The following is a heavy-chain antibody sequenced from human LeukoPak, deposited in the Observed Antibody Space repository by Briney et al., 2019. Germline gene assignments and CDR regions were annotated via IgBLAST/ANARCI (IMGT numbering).Heavy chain of an antibody. CDR2: IIPIFGTA. Sequence: SVTVSCKASGGTFSSYAISWVRQAPGQGLEWMGGIIPIFGTANYAQKFQGRVTITADESTSTAYMELSSLRSEDTAVYYCARSGPTYYYDSSGYSPSGMDVWGQGTTVTVSS. D-gene: IGHD3-22*01. CDR1: GGTFSSYA. V-gene: IGHV1-69*13. J-gene: IGHJ6*02. CDR3: ARSGPTYYYDSSGYSPSGMDV.